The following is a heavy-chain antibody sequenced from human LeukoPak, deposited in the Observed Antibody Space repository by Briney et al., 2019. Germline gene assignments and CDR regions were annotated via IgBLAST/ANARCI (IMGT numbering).Heavy chain of an antibody. Sequence: GGSLRLSCAASGFTFSSYWMSWVRQAPGKGLEWVANIKQDGSEKYYVDSVKGRFTISRDNAKTSLYLQMNSLRAEDTAVYYCASRLSSGWLQFDYWGQGTLVTVSS. CDR1: GFTFSSYW. CDR2: IKQDGSEK. V-gene: IGHV3-7*05. J-gene: IGHJ4*02. D-gene: IGHD6-19*01. CDR3: ASRLSSGWLQFDY.